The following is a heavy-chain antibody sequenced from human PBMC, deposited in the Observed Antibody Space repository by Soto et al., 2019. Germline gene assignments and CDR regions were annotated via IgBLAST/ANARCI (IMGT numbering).Heavy chain of an antibody. CDR3: ARKYCSSTSCYSYYYYGMDV. CDR1: GYTFTSYG. J-gene: IGHJ6*02. D-gene: IGHD2-2*01. Sequence: GPSVKVSCKASGYTFTSYGISWVRQAPGQGLEWMGWISAYNGNTNYAQKLQGRVTMTTDTSTSTAYMELRSLRSDDTAVYYCARKYCSSTSCYSYYYYGMDVWGQGTTVTVSS. V-gene: IGHV1-18*04. CDR2: ISAYNGNT.